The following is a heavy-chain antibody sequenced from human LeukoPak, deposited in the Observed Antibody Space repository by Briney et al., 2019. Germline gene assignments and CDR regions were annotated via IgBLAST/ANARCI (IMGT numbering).Heavy chain of an antibody. J-gene: IGHJ6*02. CDR2: IGTAGDT. CDR3: ARDLRGGYDNHYYYSGMDV. D-gene: IGHD5-12*01. V-gene: IGHV3-13*01. Sequence: GGSPRLSCAASGFTFSSYDMHWVRQATGKGLEWVSAIGTAGDTYYPGSVKGRFTISRENAKNSLYLQMNSLRAGDTAVYYCARDLRGGYDNHYYYSGMDVWGQGTTVTVSS. CDR1: GFTFSSYD.